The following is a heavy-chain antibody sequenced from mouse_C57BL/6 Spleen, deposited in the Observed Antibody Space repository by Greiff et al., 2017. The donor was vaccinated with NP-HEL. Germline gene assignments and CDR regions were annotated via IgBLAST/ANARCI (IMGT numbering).Heavy chain of an antibody. J-gene: IGHJ4*01. V-gene: IGHV5-16*01. Sequence: EVQLVESEGGLVQPGSSMKLSCTASGFTFSDYYMAWVRQVPEKGLEWVANINYDGSSTYYLDSLKSRFIISRDNAKNILYLQMSSLKSEDTATYYCARDRYYYGSSYYAMDYWGQGTSVTVSS. D-gene: IGHD1-1*01. CDR1: GFTFSDYY. CDR2: INYDGSST. CDR3: ARDRYYYGSSYYAMDY.